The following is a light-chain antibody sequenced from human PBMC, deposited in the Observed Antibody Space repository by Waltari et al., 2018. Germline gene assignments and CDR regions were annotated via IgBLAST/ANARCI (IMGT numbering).Light chain of an antibody. Sequence: QSALTQPPSASGSPGQSVTISCPGTSSAVGGFNYVSWYQQNPGKVPKLMIYEVTKRPSGVPDRFSGSKSGNTASLTVSGLQTEDEADYYCSSYAGGSWVFGGGTKLTVL. V-gene: IGLV2-8*01. CDR3: SSYAGGSWV. J-gene: IGLJ3*02. CDR1: SSAVGGFNY. CDR2: EVT.